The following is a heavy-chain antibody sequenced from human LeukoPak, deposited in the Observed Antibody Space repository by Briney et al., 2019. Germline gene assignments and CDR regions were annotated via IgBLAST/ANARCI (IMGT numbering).Heavy chain of an antibody. CDR3: ARDRGYSGYDSAVY. D-gene: IGHD5-12*01. CDR2: IYHSGST. Sequence: SETLSLTCTVSGYSISSGYYWGWIRPPPGKGLGGIGSIYHSGSTYYNPSLKSRVTISVDTSKNPFSLKLSSVTAADTAVYYCARDRGYSGYDSAVYWGQGTLVTVSS. V-gene: IGHV4-38-2*02. CDR1: GYSISSGYY. J-gene: IGHJ4*02.